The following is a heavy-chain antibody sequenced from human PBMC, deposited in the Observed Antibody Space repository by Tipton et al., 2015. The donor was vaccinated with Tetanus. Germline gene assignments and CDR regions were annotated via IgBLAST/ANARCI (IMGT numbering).Heavy chain of an antibody. J-gene: IGHJ4*02. CDR1: GFTFSDYW. CDR2: IKQDGGEK. D-gene: IGHD2-2*01. V-gene: IGHV3-7*01. Sequence: SLRLSCAASGFTFSDYWMTWVRQAPGKGLEWVASIKQDGGEKSYVDSVRGRFTVSRDNAKNSLYLQMNSLRAEDTAVYYCARDSPDILLVPAVWGQGTLVTVSS. CDR3: ARDSPDILLVPAV.